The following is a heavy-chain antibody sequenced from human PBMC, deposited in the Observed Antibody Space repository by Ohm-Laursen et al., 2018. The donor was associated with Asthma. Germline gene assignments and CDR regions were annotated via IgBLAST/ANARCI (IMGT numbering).Heavy chain of an antibody. Sequence: SLRLSCPASGYTFSRYSIHWVRQIPGKGLEWVASISTASSFIYYADSVRGRFTTSRDNARNSVYLQMNSLRAEDTALYYCARIGPEWELPGREYSLHHWGQGTQVTVSS. CDR1: GYTFSRYS. J-gene: IGHJ1*01. V-gene: IGHV3-21*01. D-gene: IGHD1-26*01. CDR3: ARIGPEWELPGREYSLHH. CDR2: ISTASSFI.